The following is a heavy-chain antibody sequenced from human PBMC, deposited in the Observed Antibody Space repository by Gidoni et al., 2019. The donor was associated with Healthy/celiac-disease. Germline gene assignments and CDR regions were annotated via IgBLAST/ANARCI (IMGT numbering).Heavy chain of an antibody. Sequence: EVQLVESGGGLVQHGGSLRLSCAPSGFPFSSYDMHWVRQATGKGLEWVSAIGTAGDTYYPGSVKGRFTISRENAKNSLYLQMNSLRAGDTAVYYCAREAVAGTAYYGMDVWGQGTTVTVSS. J-gene: IGHJ6*02. CDR1: GFPFSSYD. D-gene: IGHD6-19*01. V-gene: IGHV3-13*01. CDR3: AREAVAGTAYYGMDV. CDR2: IGTAGDT.